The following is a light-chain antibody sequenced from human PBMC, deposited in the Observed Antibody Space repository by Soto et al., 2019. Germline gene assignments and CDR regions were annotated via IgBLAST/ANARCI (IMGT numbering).Light chain of an antibody. V-gene: IGLV2-23*01. CDR1: SSDVGSYNL. J-gene: IGLJ3*02. CDR3: CSYAGGNTGV. Sequence: QSVLTQPASVSGSPGQSITISCTGTSSDVGSYNLVSWYQQHPGKAPKLMIYEGSKRPSGVSNRFSGSKSGNTASLTISGLQAEDEADYYCCSYAGGNTGVFGGGTKLTVL. CDR2: EGS.